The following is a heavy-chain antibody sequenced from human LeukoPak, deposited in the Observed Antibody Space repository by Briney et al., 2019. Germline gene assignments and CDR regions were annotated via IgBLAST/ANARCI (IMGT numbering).Heavy chain of an antibody. D-gene: IGHD3-3*01. CDR1: GGSISSYY. CDR2: IYYSGST. J-gene: IGHJ4*02. Sequence: SETLSLTCTVSGGSISSYYWSWIRQPPGKGLEWIGYIYYSGSTNYNPSLKSRVTMSVDTSKNQFSLKLSSVTAADTAVYYCARGGDGFWSGYYAYWGQGTLVTVSS. CDR3: ARGGDGFWSGYYAY. V-gene: IGHV4-59*01.